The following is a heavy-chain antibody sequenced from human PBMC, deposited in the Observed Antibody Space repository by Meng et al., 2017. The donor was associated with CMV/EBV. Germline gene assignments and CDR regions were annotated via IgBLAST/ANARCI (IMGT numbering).Heavy chain of an antibody. Sequence: SETLSLTCTVSGGSVSSGSYYWSWIRQPPGKGLEWIGYIYYSGSTNYNPPLKSRGTISVDTSKNQFSLKLSSVPAADTAVYYCAKEDLAAAGLYVMDVWGQGTTVTVSS. J-gene: IGHJ6*02. CDR3: AKEDLAAAGLYVMDV. D-gene: IGHD6-13*01. V-gene: IGHV4-61*01. CDR1: GGSVSSGSYY. CDR2: IYYSGST.